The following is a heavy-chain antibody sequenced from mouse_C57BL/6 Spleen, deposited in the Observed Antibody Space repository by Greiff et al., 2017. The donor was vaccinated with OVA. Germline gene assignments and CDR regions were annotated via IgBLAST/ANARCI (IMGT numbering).Heavy chain of an antibody. V-gene: IGHV1-53*01. D-gene: IGHD1-1*01. CDR2: INPSNGGT. CDR3: ARKEGTTVVADY. CDR1: GYTFTSYW. J-gene: IGHJ2*01. Sequence: QVHVKQPGTELVKPGASVKLSCKASGYTFTSYWMHWVKQRPGQGLEWIGNINPSNGGTNYNEKFKSKATLTVDKSSSTAYMQLSSLTSEDSAVYYCARKEGTTVVADYWGQGTTLTVSS.